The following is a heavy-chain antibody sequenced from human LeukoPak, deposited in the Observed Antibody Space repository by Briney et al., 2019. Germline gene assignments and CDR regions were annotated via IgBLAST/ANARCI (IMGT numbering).Heavy chain of an antibody. D-gene: IGHD5-18*01. CDR1: GYSFAWYM. CDR2: VWPGDSNT. Sequence: GESLKISCKGSGYSFAWYMIGWVREMREKGLELMGIVWPGDSNTKYSRSLEGRVTISVDRSITTAYLQWSSLMASDTAMYYCARLGYSYGQGDYWGQGTLLTVSS. CDR3: ARLGYSYGQGDY. V-gene: IGHV5-51*01. J-gene: IGHJ4*02.